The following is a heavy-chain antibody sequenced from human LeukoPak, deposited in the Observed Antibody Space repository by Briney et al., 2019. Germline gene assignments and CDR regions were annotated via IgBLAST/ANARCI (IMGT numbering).Heavy chain of an antibody. CDR3: TRVVGRFLALDY. CDR1: GFTFGDYA. V-gene: IGHV3-49*04. CDR2: IRSKAYGGTT. D-gene: IGHD3-3*01. Sequence: PGGSLRLSCTASGFTFGDYAMSWVRQAPGKGLEWVGFIRSKAYGGTTEYAASVKGRFTISRDGSKSIAYLQMNSLKTEDTAVYYCTRVVGRFLALDYWGQGTLVTVSS. J-gene: IGHJ4*02.